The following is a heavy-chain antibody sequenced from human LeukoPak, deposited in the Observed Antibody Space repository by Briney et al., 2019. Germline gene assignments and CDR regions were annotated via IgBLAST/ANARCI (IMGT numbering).Heavy chain of an antibody. CDR3: AKEAITFGGVIVMKAFDY. Sequence: QSGGSLRLSCAASGFTFSSYGMHWVRQAPGKGLEWVAFIRYDGSNKYYADSVKGRFTISRDNSKNTLYLQMNSLRAEDTAVYYCAKEAITFGGVIVMKAFDYWGQGTLVTVSS. CDR1: GFTFSSYG. D-gene: IGHD3-16*02. V-gene: IGHV3-30*02. J-gene: IGHJ4*02. CDR2: IRYDGSNK.